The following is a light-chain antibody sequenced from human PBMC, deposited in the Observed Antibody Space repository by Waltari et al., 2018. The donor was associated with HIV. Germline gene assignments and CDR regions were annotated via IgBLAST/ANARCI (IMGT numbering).Light chain of an antibody. CDR3: TSYISSSTPV. Sequence: QSALTQPASVSGSPGQSITISCTGTSSDIGVYNYVSWYQHLPGKAPKVIIYEFTNRPSGVSNRFSGSKSGNTASLTISGLQAEDEADYFCTSYISSSTPVFGGGTKLTVL. J-gene: IGLJ3*02. V-gene: IGLV2-14*01. CDR2: EFT. CDR1: SSDIGVYNY.